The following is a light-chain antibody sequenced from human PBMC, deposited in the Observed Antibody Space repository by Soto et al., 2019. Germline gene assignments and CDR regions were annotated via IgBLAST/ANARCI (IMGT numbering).Light chain of an antibody. CDR1: SSDVGGYNY. Sequence: QSVLTQPPAASGSPGQSVTISCTGTSSDVGGYNYVSWYQQHPGKAPKLMIYEVSKRPSGVPDRFSGSKSGNTASLTVSGLQAEDEADYYCSSYAGSNNEVFGTGTKVPS. CDR2: EVS. J-gene: IGLJ1*01. CDR3: SSYAGSNNEV. V-gene: IGLV2-8*01.